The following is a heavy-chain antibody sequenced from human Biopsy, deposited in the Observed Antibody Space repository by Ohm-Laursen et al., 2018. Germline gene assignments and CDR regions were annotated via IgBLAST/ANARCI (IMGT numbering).Heavy chain of an antibody. CDR3: ATKVTGYFHH. J-gene: IGHJ1*01. CDR1: GGTFSNYG. Sequence: SSVKVSCKVPGGTFSNYGVNWVRQAPGQDLEWLGGNIPILGTGNYAQKFQDRVTVAADTSTSTATMELRSLRSDDTAVYYCATKVTGYFHHWGQRTLVIVSS. D-gene: IGHD2-21*02. V-gene: IGHV1-69*06. CDR2: NIPILGTG.